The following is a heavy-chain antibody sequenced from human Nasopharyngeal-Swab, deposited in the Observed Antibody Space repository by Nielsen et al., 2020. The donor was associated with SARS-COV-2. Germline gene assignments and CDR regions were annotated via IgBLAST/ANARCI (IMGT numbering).Heavy chain of an antibody. V-gene: IGHV1-46*01. CDR3: ARAWLVIAFDI. Sequence: ASVKVSYKASGYTFTSYYMHWVRQAPGQGLEWMGIINPSGGSTSYAQKFQGRVTMTRDTSTSTVYMELSSLRSEDTAVYYCARAWLVIAFDIWGQGTMVTVSS. D-gene: IGHD6-19*01. J-gene: IGHJ3*02. CDR2: INPSGGST. CDR1: GYTFTSYY.